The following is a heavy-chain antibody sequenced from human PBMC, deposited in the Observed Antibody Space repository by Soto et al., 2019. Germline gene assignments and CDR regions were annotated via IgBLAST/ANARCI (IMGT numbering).Heavy chain of an antibody. CDR1: GGSISSGGYY. CDR3: ARDANYDYSIFWLDP. J-gene: IGHJ5*02. CDR2: IYYSGST. Sequence: PSETLSLTCTVSGGSISSGGYYWSWIRQHPGKGLEWIGYIYYSGSTYYNPSLKSRVTISVDTSKNQFSLKLSSVTAADTAVYYCARDANYDYSIFWLDPWGQGTLVTVSS. D-gene: IGHD4-4*01. V-gene: IGHV4-30-4*08.